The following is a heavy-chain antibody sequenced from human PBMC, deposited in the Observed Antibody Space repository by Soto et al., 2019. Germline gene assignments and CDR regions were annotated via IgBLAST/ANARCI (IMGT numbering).Heavy chain of an antibody. CDR1: GFTSSDYY. D-gene: IGHD2-15*01. CDR3: ARDVEGIVVVVGGTFYYYGMEV. CDR2: ISSSGSTI. V-gene: IGHV3-11*01. Sequence: WGSRRLSCSASGFTSSDYYMSWMRQAPGKGLDLVSYISSSGSTIYYADSVKGRFTISRDNAKNSLYLQIISLRAEFTAVYFCARDVEGIVVVVGGTFYYYGMEVWGQGTMETVSS. J-gene: IGHJ6*01.